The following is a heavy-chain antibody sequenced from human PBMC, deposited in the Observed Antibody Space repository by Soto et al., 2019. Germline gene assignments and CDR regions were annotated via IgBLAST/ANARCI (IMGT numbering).Heavy chain of an antibody. Sequence: EVQLLESGGGLVQPGGSLRLSCAASGFTFSSYAMSWVRQAPGKGLGWVSAISGSGGSTYYADSVKGRFTISRDNSKNTLYLQMNSLRAEDTAVYYCAKDLAMVSICDYWGQGTLVTVSS. CDR3: AKDLAMVSICDY. D-gene: IGHD5-18*01. CDR2: ISGSGGST. CDR1: GFTFSSYA. V-gene: IGHV3-23*01. J-gene: IGHJ4*02.